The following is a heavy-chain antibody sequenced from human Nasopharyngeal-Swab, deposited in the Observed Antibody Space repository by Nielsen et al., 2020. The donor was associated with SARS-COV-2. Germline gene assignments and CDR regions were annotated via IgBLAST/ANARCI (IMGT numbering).Heavy chain of an antibody. D-gene: IGHD2-15*01. J-gene: IGHJ3*02. CDR3: ARDRSEGGSGEDAFDI. CDR2: ISGSGGST. Sequence: GESLKISCAASGFTFSSYAMSWVRQAPGKGLEWVSAISGSGGSTYYADSVKGRFTISRDNSKNTPYLQMNSLRAEDTAVYYCARDRSEGGSGEDAFDIWGQGTMVTVSS. V-gene: IGHV3-23*01. CDR1: GFTFSSYA.